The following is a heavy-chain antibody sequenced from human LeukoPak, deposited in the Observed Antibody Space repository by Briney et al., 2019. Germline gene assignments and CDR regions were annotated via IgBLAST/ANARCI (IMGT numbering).Heavy chain of an antibody. Sequence: GESLKISCKGYGYSFTSYWIGWVRQMPGKGLEWMGIIYPGDSDTRYSPSFQGQVTISADKSISTAYLQWSSLKASDTAMYYCARQSSSYGSGSSAWGQGTLVTVSS. V-gene: IGHV5-51*01. D-gene: IGHD3-10*01. CDR1: GYSFTSYW. CDR2: IYPGDSDT. CDR3: ARQSSSYGSGSSA. J-gene: IGHJ5*02.